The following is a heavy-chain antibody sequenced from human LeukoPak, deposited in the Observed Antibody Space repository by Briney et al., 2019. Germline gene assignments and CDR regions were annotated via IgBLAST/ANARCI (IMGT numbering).Heavy chain of an antibody. D-gene: IGHD3-3*01. CDR3: AKDRITIFGVAPGNYYYYGMDV. CDR1: GFTFSSYA. Sequence: GGSLRLSCAASGFTFSSYAMSWVRQAPGKGLEWVSAISGRGGSTYYADSVKGRFTISRDNSKNTLYLQMNSLRAEDTAVYYCAKDRITIFGVAPGNYYYYGMDVWGQGTTVTVSS. V-gene: IGHV3-23*01. J-gene: IGHJ6*02. CDR2: ISGRGGST.